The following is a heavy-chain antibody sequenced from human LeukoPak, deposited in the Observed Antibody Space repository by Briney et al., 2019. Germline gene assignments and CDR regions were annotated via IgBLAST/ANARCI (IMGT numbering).Heavy chain of an antibody. V-gene: IGHV4-59*01. J-gene: IGHJ4*02. CDR1: GGSITGYY. CDR2: TYYNVST. CDR3: ARSRGYSGFVY. D-gene: IGHD5-12*01. Sequence: KPSETLSLTCTVSGGSITGYYWNWIRQPPGKGLEWIGFTYYNVSTNYNPSLRSRLTISVDTSKNQLSLKLNSATAADTAVYYCARSRGYSGFVYWGQGTLVSVSS.